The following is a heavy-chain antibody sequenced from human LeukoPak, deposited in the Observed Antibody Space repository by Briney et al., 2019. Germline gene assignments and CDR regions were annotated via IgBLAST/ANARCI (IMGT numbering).Heavy chain of an antibody. D-gene: IGHD3-10*01. CDR2: IYHSGST. CDR3: ARRLWFGELAFDY. Sequence: SEALSLTCTVSGYSISSGYHWGWIRPPPGKGLEWIGSIYHSGSTNYNPSLKSRVTISVDTSKNQFSLKLSSVTAADTAVYYCARRLWFGELAFDYWGQGTLVTVSS. CDR1: GYSISSGYH. J-gene: IGHJ4*02. V-gene: IGHV4-38-2*02.